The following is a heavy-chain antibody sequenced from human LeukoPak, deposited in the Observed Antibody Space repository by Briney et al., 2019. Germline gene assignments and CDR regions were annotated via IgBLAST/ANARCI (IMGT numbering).Heavy chain of an antibody. CDR2: ISYDGSNK. V-gene: IGHV3-30*18. Sequence: PGGSLRLSCAASGFTFSSYGMHWVRQAPGKGLEWVAVISYDGSNKYYADSVKGRFTISRDNSKNTLYLQMNSLRAEDTAAYYCAKERKGSIAVATLDYWGQGTLVTVSS. D-gene: IGHD6-19*01. J-gene: IGHJ4*02. CDR3: AKERKGSIAVATLDY. CDR1: GFTFSSYG.